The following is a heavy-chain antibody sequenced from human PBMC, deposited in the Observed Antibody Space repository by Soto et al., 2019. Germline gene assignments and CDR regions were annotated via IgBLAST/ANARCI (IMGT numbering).Heavy chain of an antibody. V-gene: IGHV2-5*02. CDR3: AHVLVVVANYGMDV. CDR2: IYWDDDK. CDR1: GFSLSTSGVG. D-gene: IGHD2-15*01. J-gene: IGHJ6*02. Sequence: QITLKESGPTLVKPTQPLTLTCTFSGFSLSTSGVGVGWIRQPPGKALEWLALIYWDDDKRYSPSLTSRLTITNDTSKNQVVLTMTNMDPVDTATYYCAHVLVVVANYGMDVWGQGTTVTVSS.